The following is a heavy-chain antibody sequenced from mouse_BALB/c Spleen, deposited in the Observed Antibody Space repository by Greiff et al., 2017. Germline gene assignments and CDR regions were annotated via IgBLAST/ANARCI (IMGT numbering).Heavy chain of an antibody. Sequence: VQLQQSGAELVKPGASVKLSCKASGYTFTSYYMYWVKQRPGQGLEWIGEINPSNGGTNFNEKFKSKATLTVDKSSSTAYMQLSSLTSEDSAVYYCTRETGSSYAMDYWGQGTSVTVSS. CDR2: INPSNGGT. V-gene: IGHV1S81*02. CDR1: GYTFTSYY. CDR3: TRETGSSYAMDY. D-gene: IGHD1-1*01. J-gene: IGHJ4*01.